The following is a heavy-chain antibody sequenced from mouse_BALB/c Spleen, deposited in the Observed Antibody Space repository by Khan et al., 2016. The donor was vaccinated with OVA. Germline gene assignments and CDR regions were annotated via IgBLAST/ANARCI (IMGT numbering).Heavy chain of an antibody. CDR3: GGGGSGGFAY. Sequence: QVQLQQSGAELVKPGASVKLSCKASGYTFTSYDINWVRQRPEQGLEWIGWMFPGDGSTKYNENFKGKATLTTDKSSSTAYMQLSRLTSEDSGAYFCGGGGSGGFAYWGQGTLVTVSA. CDR1: GYTFTSYD. V-gene: IGHV1-85*01. J-gene: IGHJ3*01. CDR2: MFPGDGST.